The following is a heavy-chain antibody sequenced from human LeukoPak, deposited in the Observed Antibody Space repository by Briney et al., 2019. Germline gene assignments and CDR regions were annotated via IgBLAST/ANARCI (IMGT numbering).Heavy chain of an antibody. CDR1: GGSISSYY. J-gene: IGHJ5*02. CDR3: ARLRRDYGDYTVWFDP. V-gene: IGHV4-59*08. CDR2: IYYSGST. D-gene: IGHD4-17*01. Sequence: SETLSPTCTVSGGSISSYYWSWIRQPPGKGLEWIGYIYYSGSTNYNPSLKSRVTISVDTSKNQFSLKLSSVTAADTAVYYCARLRRDYGDYTVWFDPWGQGTLVTVSS.